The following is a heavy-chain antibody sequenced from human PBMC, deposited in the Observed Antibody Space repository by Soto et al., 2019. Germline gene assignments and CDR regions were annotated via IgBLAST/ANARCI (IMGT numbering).Heavy chain of an antibody. Sequence: GGSLRISCEASGFTINRFSMHWVRQAPGQGLEWLAVISDDAKNKYYADSVKGRFTISRDNSKKTLFLQMDSLRPDDTAVYYCAREAPGVVIVSRGQAPLVTVSP. CDR1: GFTINRFS. V-gene: IGHV3-30*04. CDR2: ISDDAKNK. CDR3: AREAPGVVIVS. J-gene: IGHJ4*02. D-gene: IGHD2-15*01.